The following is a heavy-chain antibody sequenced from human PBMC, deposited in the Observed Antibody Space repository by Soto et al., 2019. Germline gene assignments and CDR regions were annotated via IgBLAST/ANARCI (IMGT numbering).Heavy chain of an antibody. J-gene: IGHJ5*02. V-gene: IGHV3-7*01. Sequence: EVQLVESGGGLVQPGGSLRLSCTASGFTFSDSWMTWVRQAPGKGLEWVARIKPDESEKKNADSVKGLFSISRDNAKNSMYLQMDSLRGEDTAVYYCVRGGSNYASWGQGTLVTVSS. CDR3: VRGGSNYAS. CDR1: GFTFSDSW. D-gene: IGHD4-4*01. CDR2: IKPDESEK.